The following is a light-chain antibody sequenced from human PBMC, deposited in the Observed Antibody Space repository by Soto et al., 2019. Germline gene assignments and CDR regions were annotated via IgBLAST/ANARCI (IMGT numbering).Light chain of an antibody. CDR2: KAS. CDR1: QSISTW. V-gene: IGKV1-5*03. Sequence: DIQMTQSPSTLSASVGDRVTITCWASQSISTWLAWYQQKPGKAPKLLIYKASNLEGGVPSRFSGSGSGTEFTITISSLQPDDFATYYCQQYNTYPLTFGGGTTVEIK. CDR3: QQYNTYPLT. J-gene: IGKJ4*01.